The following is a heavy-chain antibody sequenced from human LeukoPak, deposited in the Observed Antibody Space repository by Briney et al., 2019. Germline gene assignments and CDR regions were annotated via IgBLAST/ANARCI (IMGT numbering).Heavy chain of an antibody. D-gene: IGHD3-22*01. Sequence: GGSLRLSCAASGFTFSSYAMSWVRQAPGKGLEWVSAISGSGGSTYYADSVKSRFTISRDNSKNTLYLQMNSLRAEDTAVYYCAKARGKVLTYYYDSSGYLFDYWGQGTLVTVSS. CDR2: ISGSGGST. J-gene: IGHJ4*02. V-gene: IGHV3-23*01. CDR3: AKARGKVLTYYYDSSGYLFDY. CDR1: GFTFSSYA.